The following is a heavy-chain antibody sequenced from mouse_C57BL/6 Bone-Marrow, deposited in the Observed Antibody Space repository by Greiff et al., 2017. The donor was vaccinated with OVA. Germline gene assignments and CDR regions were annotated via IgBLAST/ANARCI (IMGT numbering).Heavy chain of an antibody. V-gene: IGHV1-15*01. CDR2: IDPETGGT. D-gene: IGHD1-1*01. CDR3: TRGIYYYGSSYWAHYAMDY. J-gene: IGHJ4*01. Sequence: VQGVESGAELVRPGASVTLSCKASGYTFTDYEMHWVKQTPVHGLEWIGAIDPETGGTAYNQKFKGKAILTADKSSSTAYMELRSLTSEDSAVYYCTRGIYYYGSSYWAHYAMDYWGQGTSVTVSS. CDR1: GYTFTDYE.